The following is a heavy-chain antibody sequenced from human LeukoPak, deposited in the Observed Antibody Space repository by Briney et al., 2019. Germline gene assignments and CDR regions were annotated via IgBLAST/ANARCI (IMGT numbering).Heavy chain of an antibody. CDR1: GGSFSGYY. CDR3: ASGAQARVMDY. Sequence: SETLSLTCAVYGGSFSGYYWSWIRQPPGKGLEWIGEINHSGSTNYNPSLKSRVTISVDTSKNQFSLKLSSVTAADRAVYYCASGAQARVMDYWGQGTLVTVSS. V-gene: IGHV4-34*01. CDR2: INHSGST. J-gene: IGHJ4*02. D-gene: IGHD3-16*01.